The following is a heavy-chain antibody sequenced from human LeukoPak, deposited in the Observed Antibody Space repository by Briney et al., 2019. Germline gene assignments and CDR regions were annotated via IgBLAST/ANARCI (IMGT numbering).Heavy chain of an antibody. V-gene: IGHV3-7*04. J-gene: IGHJ4*02. Sequence: GGSLRLSCAASGFTFSTSWMNWVRQAPGKGLEWVANIKEDGSEEDYVDSVKGRFTISRDNARKSLYLQMNSLRVEDTAVYYCARGYSGYEFGYWGQGTLVTVSS. CDR1: GFTFSTSW. D-gene: IGHD5-12*01. CDR3: ARGYSGYEFGY. CDR2: IKEDGSEE.